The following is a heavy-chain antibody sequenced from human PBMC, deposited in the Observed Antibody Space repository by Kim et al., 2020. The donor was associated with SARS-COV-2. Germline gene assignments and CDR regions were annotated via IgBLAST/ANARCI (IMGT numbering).Heavy chain of an antibody. V-gene: IGHV5-51*01. CDR3: ASSYLAAAGGGFDY. J-gene: IGHJ4*02. Sequence: SPSFQGQATISADKSISTAYLQWSSLKASDTAMYYCASSYLAAAGGGFDYWGQGTLVTVSS. D-gene: IGHD6-13*01.